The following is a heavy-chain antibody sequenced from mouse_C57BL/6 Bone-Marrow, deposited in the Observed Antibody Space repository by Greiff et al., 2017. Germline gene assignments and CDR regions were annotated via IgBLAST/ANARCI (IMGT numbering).Heavy chain of an antibody. CDR1: GYTFTNYW. CDR2: IYPGGGYT. J-gene: IGHJ4*01. V-gene: IGHV1-63*01. CDR3: ARIYYGKGYAMDD. Sequence: VQLQQSGAELVRPGTSVKMSCKASGYTFTNYWIGWAKQRPGHGLEWIGDIYPGGGYTNYNEKFKGKATLTADKSSSTAYMQFSSLTSEDSAIXYCARIYYGKGYAMDDWGQGTSVTVSS. D-gene: IGHD2-1*01.